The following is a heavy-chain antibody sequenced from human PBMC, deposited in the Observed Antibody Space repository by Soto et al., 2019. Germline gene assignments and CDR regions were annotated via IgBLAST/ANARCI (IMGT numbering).Heavy chain of an antibody. D-gene: IGHD1-26*01. J-gene: IGHJ4*02. CDR2: ISSTSSTI. CDR3: ARVGGSYSTESDS. CDR1: GFTFRKYS. V-gene: IGHV3-48*02. Sequence: LRLSCAGSGFTFRKYSMNWVRQASGKGLEWISYISSTSSTIYYADSFKGRFTVSRDNGKNSLYLQMNSLGDDDTAVYYCARVGGSYSTESDSWGPGTLVTVSS.